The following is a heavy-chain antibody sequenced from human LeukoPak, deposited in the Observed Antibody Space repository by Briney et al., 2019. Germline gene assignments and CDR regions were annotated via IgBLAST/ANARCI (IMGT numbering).Heavy chain of an antibody. CDR2: IKQDGSEK. Sequence: GGSLRLSCAASGFTFSSYWMSWVRQAPGKGLEWVANIKQDGSEKYYVDSVKGRFTISRDNAKNSLYLQMNSLRAEDTAVYYCARGGMWFGEQYYMDVWGKGTTVTISS. J-gene: IGHJ6*03. CDR3: ARGGMWFGEQYYMDV. V-gene: IGHV3-7*04. CDR1: GFTFSSYW. D-gene: IGHD3-10*01.